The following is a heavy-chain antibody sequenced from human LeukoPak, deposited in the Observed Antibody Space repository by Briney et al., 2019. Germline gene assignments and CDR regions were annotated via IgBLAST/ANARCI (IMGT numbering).Heavy chain of an antibody. CDR1: GFTFRTYE. CDR2: MSSTGDII. D-gene: IGHD6-6*01. V-gene: IGHV3-48*03. Sequence: GGSLRLSCAASGFTFRTYEMHWVRQVPGKGLEWVSYMSSTGDIIYYADSVKGRFTISRDNAKNSLYLQMDSLSAEDTVVYYCARDDGGRHTSSLDYWGQGTLVAVSS. CDR3: ARDDGGRHTSSLDY. J-gene: IGHJ4*02.